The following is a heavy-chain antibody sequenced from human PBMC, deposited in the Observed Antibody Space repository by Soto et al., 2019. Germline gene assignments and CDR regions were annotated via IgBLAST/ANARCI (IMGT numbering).Heavy chain of an antibody. CDR1: GYSFPSYT. D-gene: IGHD6-19*01. CDR3: ARSPPITVAGPPSRGRHYYSAMDV. CDR2: INAGIGDT. V-gene: IGHV1-3*01. J-gene: IGHJ6*01. Sequence: GASVKVSCKASGYSFPSYTMHWVRQAPGQRLEWMGWINAGIGDTKYSEKFQGRVTITRDTPASTAYMEVSSLRSEDTAVYYCARSPPITVAGPPSRGRHYYSAMDVWGQGTMVTVSS.